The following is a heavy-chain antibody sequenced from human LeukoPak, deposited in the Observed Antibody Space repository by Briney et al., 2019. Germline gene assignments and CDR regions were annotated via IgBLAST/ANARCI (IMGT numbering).Heavy chain of an antibody. Sequence: GGSLRLSCVASGLTISDYWMHWVRQVPGKGLVWVSRINNDGSSTRYAESVKGRFTISKDNAKNTLYLQMNSLRDEDTAVYYCARELPFDYWGQGALVTVSS. CDR1: GLTISDYW. V-gene: IGHV3-74*01. J-gene: IGHJ4*01. D-gene: IGHD2-15*01. CDR3: ARELPFDY. CDR2: INNDGSST.